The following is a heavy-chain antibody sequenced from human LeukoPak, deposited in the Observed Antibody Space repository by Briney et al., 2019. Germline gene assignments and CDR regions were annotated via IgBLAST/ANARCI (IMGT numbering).Heavy chain of an antibody. CDR3: ARDYIAETYYYDSSGAFDI. CDR2: INWNGGST. V-gene: IGHV3-20*04. J-gene: IGHJ3*02. D-gene: IGHD3-22*01. CDR1: GFTFDDYG. Sequence: AGSLRLTCAASGFTFDDYGMSWVRQAPGKGLEWVSGINWNGGSTGYAASVKGRFTISRENAKNSLYLQMNSLRAEDTALYYCARDYIAETYYYDSSGAFDIWGQGTMVTVSS.